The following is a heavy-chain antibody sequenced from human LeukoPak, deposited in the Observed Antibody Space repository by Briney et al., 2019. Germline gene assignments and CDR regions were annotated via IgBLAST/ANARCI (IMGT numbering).Heavy chain of an antibody. CDR3: AREGVFDSSGYNDALDI. D-gene: IGHD3-22*01. J-gene: IGHJ3*02. V-gene: IGHV3-53*01. Sequence: GGSQRLSCAASGFSVSSKYMSWVRQAPGKGLEWVSVIYSGGNTKYADSVKGRFTISRDNSKNTLYLQMNSLRAEDTAVCYCAREGVFDSSGYNDALDIWGQGTMVTVSS. CDR2: IYSGGNT. CDR1: GFSVSSKY.